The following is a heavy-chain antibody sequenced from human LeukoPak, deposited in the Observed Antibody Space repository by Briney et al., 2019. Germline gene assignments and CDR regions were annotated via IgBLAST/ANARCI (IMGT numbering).Heavy chain of an antibody. Sequence: GGSLRLSCAASGFTFSSYAMHWVRQAPGKGLEWVAVISYDGSNKYYADSVKGRFTISRDNSKNTLYLQMNSLRAEGTAVYYCARDQYSSSWYSRGFDYWGQGTLVTVSS. D-gene: IGHD6-13*01. CDR1: GFTFSSYA. CDR3: ARDQYSSSWYSRGFDY. J-gene: IGHJ4*02. CDR2: ISYDGSNK. V-gene: IGHV3-30*04.